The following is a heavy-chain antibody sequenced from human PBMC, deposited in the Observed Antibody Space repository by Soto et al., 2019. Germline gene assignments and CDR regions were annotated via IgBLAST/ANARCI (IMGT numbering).Heavy chain of an antibody. J-gene: IGHJ6*02. D-gene: IGHD2-15*01. CDR1: GYTFTSYE. CDR3: AIMGGDTTPFSSYTSNNDMNL. V-gene: IGHV1-8*01. CDR2: MYPNSGNT. Sequence: ASVKVSCKASGYTFTSYEITWVRQATGQGLECMGWMYPNSGNTGFAQKFRGRVTMTRNTSISTAYMELSSLRSDDTAVYYCAIMGGDTTPFSSYTSNNDMNLCRQEATVPVSS.